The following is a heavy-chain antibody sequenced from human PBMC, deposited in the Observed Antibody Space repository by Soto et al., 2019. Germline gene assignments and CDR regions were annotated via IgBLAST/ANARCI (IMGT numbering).Heavy chain of an antibody. V-gene: IGHV3-23*01. CDR1: GFNFSSYA. CDR2: ISGSGDST. Sequence: GGSLRLSCAASGFNFSSYAMSWVRQAPGKGLKWVSGISGSGDSTYYADSVKGRFTISRDNSKNTLYLQMNSLRAEDTAVYYCAKDVPDGYGDYDDYNYYGMDVWGQGTTVTVSS. J-gene: IGHJ6*02. CDR3: AKDVPDGYGDYDDYNYYGMDV. D-gene: IGHD4-17*01.